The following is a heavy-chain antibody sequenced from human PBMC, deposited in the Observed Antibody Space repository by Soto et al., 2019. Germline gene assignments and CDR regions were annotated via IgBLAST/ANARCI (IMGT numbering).Heavy chain of an antibody. D-gene: IGHD4-17*01. V-gene: IGHV4-30-2*01. CDR2: IYHSGST. J-gene: IGHJ4*02. CDR3: ARARSDPTVVDY. Sequence: QLQLQESGSGLVKPSQTLSLTCAVSGGSISSGGYSWSWIRQPPGKGLEWIGYIYHSGSTYYNPSLMSRVTISVDRSKNQFSLKLSSVTAADTAVYYFARARSDPTVVDYWGQGTLVTVSS. CDR1: GGSISSGGYS.